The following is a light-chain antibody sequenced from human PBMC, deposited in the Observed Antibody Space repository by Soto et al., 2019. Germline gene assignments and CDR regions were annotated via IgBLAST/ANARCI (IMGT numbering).Light chain of an antibody. J-gene: IGLJ1*01. Sequence: LTQPPSVSGAPGQRVTISCTGSSSNIGAGYDVHWYQQLPGTAPKLLIYGNSNRPSGVPDRFSGSKSGTSASLAITGLQAEDEADYYCQSYDSSLSALYVFGTGTKVTVL. CDR2: GNS. CDR3: QSYDSSLSALYV. V-gene: IGLV1-40*01. CDR1: SSNIGAGYD.